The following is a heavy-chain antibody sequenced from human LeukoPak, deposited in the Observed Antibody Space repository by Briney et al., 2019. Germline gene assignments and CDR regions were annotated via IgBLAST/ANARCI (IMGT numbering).Heavy chain of an antibody. D-gene: IGHD2-21*01. CDR2: ISGSGGST. V-gene: IGHV3-23*01. Sequence: GGSLRLSCAASGFTFSSYAMSWVRQAPGKGLEWVSAISGSGGSTYYADSVKGRFTISRDNSKNTLYLQMNSLRTEDTTMYYCARDRYCGGDCDEVAFDYWGQGTLVTVST. J-gene: IGHJ4*02. CDR1: GFTFSSYA. CDR3: ARDRYCGGDCDEVAFDY.